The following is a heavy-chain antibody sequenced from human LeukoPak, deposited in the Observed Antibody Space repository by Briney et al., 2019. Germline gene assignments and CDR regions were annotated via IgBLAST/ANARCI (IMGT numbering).Heavy chain of an antibody. V-gene: IGHV1-69*13. J-gene: IGHJ6*02. CDR1: GGTFSSYA. D-gene: IGHD4-17*01. Sequence: ASVKFSCKASGGTFSSYAISWVRQAPGQGLEWMGGIIPIFGTANYAQKFQGRVTITADESTSTAYMELSSLRSEDTAVYYCARDPGRGDVNYYGMDVWGQGTTVTVSS. CDR3: ARDPGRGDVNYYGMDV. CDR2: IIPIFGTA.